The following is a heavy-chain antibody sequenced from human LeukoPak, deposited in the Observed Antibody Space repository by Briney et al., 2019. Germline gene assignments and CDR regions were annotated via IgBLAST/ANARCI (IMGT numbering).Heavy chain of an antibody. J-gene: IGHJ4*02. V-gene: IGHV3-53*01. CDR1: GFTVSSNY. D-gene: IGHD3-22*01. CDR3: ARIPIVLITSGGY. CDR2: IYSDGST. Sequence: GGSLRLSCAASGFTVSSNYMTWVRQAPGKGLEWLSVIYSDGSTYYADSVKGRFTISRDNSKNTLYLQMNGLRAEDTAVYYCARIPIVLITSGGYWGQGTLVTVSS.